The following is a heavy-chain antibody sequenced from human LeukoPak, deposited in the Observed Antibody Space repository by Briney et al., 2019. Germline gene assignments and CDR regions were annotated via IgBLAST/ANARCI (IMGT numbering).Heavy chain of an antibody. CDR3: ARDTSLIAVAGNHFDY. CDR2: INSDGSST. D-gene: IGHD6-19*01. CDR1: GFTFSSYW. Sequence: GGSLRLSCAASGFTFSSYWMRWVRQAPGKGLVWVSRINSDGSSTSYADSVKGRFTISRDNAKNTLYLQMNSLRAEDTAVYYCARDTSLIAVAGNHFDYWGQGTLVTVSS. V-gene: IGHV3-74*01. J-gene: IGHJ4*02.